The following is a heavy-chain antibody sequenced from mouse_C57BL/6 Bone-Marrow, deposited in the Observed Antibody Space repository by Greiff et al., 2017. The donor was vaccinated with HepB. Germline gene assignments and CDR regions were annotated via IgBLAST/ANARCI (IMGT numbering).Heavy chain of an antibody. CDR2: IYWDDDK. D-gene: IGHD2-4*01. Sequence: QVTLKESGPGILQSSQTLSLTCSFSGFSLSTSGMGVSWIRQPSGKGLEWLAHIYWDDDKRYNPSLKSRLTISKDTSRNQVFLKITSVDTADTATYSCARGYYYDYDVTYWGQGTLVTVSA. CDR3: ARGYYYDYDVTY. J-gene: IGHJ3*01. V-gene: IGHV8-12*01. CDR1: GFSLSTSGMG.